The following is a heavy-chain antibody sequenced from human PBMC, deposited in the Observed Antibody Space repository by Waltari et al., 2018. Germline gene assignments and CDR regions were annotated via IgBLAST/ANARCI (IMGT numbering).Heavy chain of an antibody. CDR2: IYHSGST. V-gene: IGHV4-38-2*01. CDR1: GYSISSGYY. Sequence: QVQLQESGPGLVKPSETLSLTCAVSGYSISSGYYWGWIRQPPGKGLEWIGSIYHSGSTYGNPALKSRVTISVDTSKNQFSLKLSSVTAADTAVYYCARRPGNTIISDFDYWGQGTLVTVSS. CDR3: ARRPGNTIISDFDY. D-gene: IGHD2-2*01. J-gene: IGHJ4*02.